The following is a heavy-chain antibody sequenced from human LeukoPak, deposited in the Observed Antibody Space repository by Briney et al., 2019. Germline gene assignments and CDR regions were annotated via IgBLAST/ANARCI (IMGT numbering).Heavy chain of an antibody. Sequence: SETLSLTCTVSGGSISSSSYYWSWIRQPPGKGLEWIGEINHSGSTNYNPSLKSRVTISVDTSKNQFSLKLSSVTAADTAVYYCARHPPPPSFIEELGVDVWGKGTTVTISS. J-gene: IGHJ6*04. D-gene: IGHD1-26*01. CDR3: ARHPPPPSFIEELGVDV. V-gene: IGHV4-39*01. CDR2: INHSGST. CDR1: GGSISSSSYY.